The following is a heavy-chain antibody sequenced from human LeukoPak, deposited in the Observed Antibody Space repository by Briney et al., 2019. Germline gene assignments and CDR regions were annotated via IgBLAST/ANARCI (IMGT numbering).Heavy chain of an antibody. CDR3: ARAGDGYRTTGYFDY. J-gene: IGHJ4*02. Sequence: GGSLRLSCAASGFTVSSNYMSWVRQAPGKGLEWGSVIYSGASTYYADSVKGRFTISRDNSNNTLYLQMNSLRDEDTAVYYCARAGDGYRTTGYFDYWGQGTLVTVSS. CDR2: IYSGAST. D-gene: IGHD5-24*01. V-gene: IGHV3-53*01. CDR1: GFTVSSNY.